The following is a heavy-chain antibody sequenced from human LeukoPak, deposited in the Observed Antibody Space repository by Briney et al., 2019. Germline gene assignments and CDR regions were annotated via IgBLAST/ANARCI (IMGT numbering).Heavy chain of an antibody. V-gene: IGHV1-69*13. CDR1: GGTFSSYA. J-gene: IGHJ3*02. Sequence: ASVKVSCRASGGTFSSYAISWVRQAPGQGLEWMGGIIPIFGTANYAQKFQGRVTITADESTSTAYMELSSLRSEDTAVYYCARSGTVSPYAFDIWGQGTMVTVSS. D-gene: IGHD1-14*01. CDR3: ARSGTVSPYAFDI. CDR2: IIPIFGTA.